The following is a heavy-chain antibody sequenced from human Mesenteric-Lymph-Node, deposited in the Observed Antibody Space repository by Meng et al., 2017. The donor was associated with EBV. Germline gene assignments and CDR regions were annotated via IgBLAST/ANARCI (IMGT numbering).Heavy chain of an antibody. J-gene: IGHJ5*02. CDR3: ARDGLDP. CDR1: GFSISPYW. Sequence: VEVGGPGGGLVQPGGSLSLSCAVSGFSISPYWMHWVRQAPGKGLVWVSRIRSDGSSTDYADSVKGRFTISRDNAKNTVYLQMSSLRVEDSAVYYCARDGLDPWGQGTLVTVSS. CDR2: IRSDGSST. V-gene: IGHV3-74*01.